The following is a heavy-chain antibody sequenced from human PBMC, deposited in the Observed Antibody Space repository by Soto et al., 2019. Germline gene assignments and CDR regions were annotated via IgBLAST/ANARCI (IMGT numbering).Heavy chain of an antibody. Sequence: GGSLRLSCAASGFTFSSYSMNWVRQAPGKGLEWVSYISSSSSTIYYADSVKGRFTISRDNAKNSLYLQMKGLRAEDTAVYYCARDHIDYDYIWGSYRFFDYWGQGTLVTVSS. V-gene: IGHV3-48*01. CDR3: ARDHIDYDYIWGSYRFFDY. J-gene: IGHJ4*02. CDR2: ISSSSSTI. CDR1: GFTFSSYS. D-gene: IGHD3-16*02.